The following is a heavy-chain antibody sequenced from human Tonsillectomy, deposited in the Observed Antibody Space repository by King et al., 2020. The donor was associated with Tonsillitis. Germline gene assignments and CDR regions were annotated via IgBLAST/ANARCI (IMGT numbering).Heavy chain of an antibody. J-gene: IGHJ5*02. D-gene: IGHD6-19*01. CDR2: INPNSGDT. CDR3: AKEGGSGWYRGYNWFDP. CDR1: GYTFTSYY. V-gene: IGHV1-2*02. Sequence: QVQLVESGAEMKKPGASVRVSCKASGYTFTSYYIHWVRQAPGQGLEWMGWINPNSGDTNSAQKFQGRVTMTRDTSISTAYMELSRLRSDDTAVYYCAKEGGSGWYRGYNWFDPWGQGTLVTVSS.